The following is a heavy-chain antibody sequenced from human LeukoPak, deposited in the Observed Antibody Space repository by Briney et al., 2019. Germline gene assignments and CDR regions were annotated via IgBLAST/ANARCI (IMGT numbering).Heavy chain of an antibody. D-gene: IGHD2-8*01. CDR3: ARGSRLTKPYYYYYYMDV. V-gene: IGHV4-34*01. CDR2: INHSGST. CDR1: GGSFSGYY. J-gene: IGHJ6*03. Sequence: SETLSLTCAVYGGSFSGYYWSWIRQPPGKGLEWIGEINHSGSTNYNPSLKSRVTISVDTSKDQSSLKLSSVTAADTAVYYCARGSRLTKPYYYYYYMDVWGKGTTVTVSS.